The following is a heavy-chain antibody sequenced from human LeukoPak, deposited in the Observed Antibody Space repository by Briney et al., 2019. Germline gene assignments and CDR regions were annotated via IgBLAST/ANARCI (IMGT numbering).Heavy chain of an antibody. CDR1: GFTFSSYA. CDR2: ISYDGSNK. J-gene: IGHJ4*02. CDR3: ARHRGPSLYSSGCFGY. D-gene: IGHD3-22*01. Sequence: QPGRSLRLSCAASGFTFSSYAMHWVRQAPGKGPEWVAVISYDGSNKYYADSVKGRFTISRDNSMNTLYLQMNSLRADDTAVYYCARHRGPSLYSSGCFGYWGQGTLVTVSS. V-gene: IGHV3-30-3*01.